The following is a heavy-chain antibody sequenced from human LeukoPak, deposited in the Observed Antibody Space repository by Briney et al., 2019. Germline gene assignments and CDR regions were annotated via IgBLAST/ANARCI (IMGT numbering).Heavy chain of an antibody. Sequence: GGSLRLSCAASGYTFSSYAMSWVRQAPGKGLEWVSAISDSGGSTYYADSVKGRFTISRDNSKNTVYLQMSSLRAEDTAVYYCAKLLNDYGDYVFDSWGQGTLVTVSS. CDR3: AKLLNDYGDYVFDS. D-gene: IGHD4-17*01. CDR1: GYTFSSYA. J-gene: IGHJ5*01. V-gene: IGHV3-23*01. CDR2: ISDSGGST.